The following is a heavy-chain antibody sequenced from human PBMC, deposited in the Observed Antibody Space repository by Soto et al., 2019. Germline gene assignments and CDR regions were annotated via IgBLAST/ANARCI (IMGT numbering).Heavy chain of an antibody. CDR2: IVVGSGNT. V-gene: IGHV1-58*02. J-gene: IGHJ4*02. CDR3: AADSAYYYDSSGYYD. Sequence: GASVKVSCKASGFTFTSSAMQWVRQARRQRLEWIGWIVVGSGNTNYAQKFQERVTITRDMSTSTAYMELSSLRSEDTAVYYCAADSAYYYDSSGYYDWGQGTLVTVSS. D-gene: IGHD3-22*01. CDR1: GFTFTSSA.